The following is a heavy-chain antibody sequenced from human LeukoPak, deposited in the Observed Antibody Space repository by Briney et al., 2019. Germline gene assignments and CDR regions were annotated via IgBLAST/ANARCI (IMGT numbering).Heavy chain of an antibody. CDR3: ARGGGSYLFQH. J-gene: IGHJ1*01. CDR1: GFTFSTYS. D-gene: IGHD1-26*01. CDR2: ITGSSSSI. Sequence: KPGGSLRLSCAASGFTFSTYSMNWVRQAPGKGLEWVSSITGSSSSIYYADSVKGRFTISRDKSKNTLYLQMNSLRAEHTAVYYCARGGGSYLFQHGGQGTLVTVSS. V-gene: IGHV3-21*01.